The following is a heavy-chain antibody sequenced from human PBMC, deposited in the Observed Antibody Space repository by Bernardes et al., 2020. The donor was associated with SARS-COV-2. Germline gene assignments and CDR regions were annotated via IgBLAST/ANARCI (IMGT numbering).Heavy chain of an antibody. V-gene: IGHV3-23*01. J-gene: IGHJ6*02. D-gene: IGHD6-6*01. Sequence: GGSLRLSGVASGFTFSTNAMTWVLKVPGKGLEWVSAISAIGGSTYYAESVKGRFTISRDNSRNTLYLEMNSLRAEDTAVYYCSKNAKYSSSSMEVWGQGTTVTVS. CDR3: SKNAKYSSSSMEV. CDR2: ISAIGGST. CDR1: GFTFSTNA.